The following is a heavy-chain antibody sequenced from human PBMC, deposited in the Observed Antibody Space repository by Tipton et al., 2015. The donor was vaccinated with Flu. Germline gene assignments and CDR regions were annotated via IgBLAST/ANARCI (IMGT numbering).Heavy chain of an antibody. Sequence: VQLVQSGGGVVQPGRSLRLSCAASGFTFSSYSMNWVRQAPGKGLEWVSSISSSSSYIYYADSVKGRFTISRDNAKNSLYLQMNSLRAEDTAVYYCARSVVPAAIDYWGQGTLVTVSS. CDR3: ARSVVPAAIDY. J-gene: IGHJ4*02. V-gene: IGHV3-21*01. D-gene: IGHD2-2*01. CDR2: ISSSSSYI. CDR1: GFTFSSYS.